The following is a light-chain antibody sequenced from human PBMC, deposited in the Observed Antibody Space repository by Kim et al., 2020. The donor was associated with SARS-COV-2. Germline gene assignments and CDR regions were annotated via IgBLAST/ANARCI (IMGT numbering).Light chain of an antibody. V-gene: IGKV3-11*01. Sequence: EIVLTQSPATPSLSPGERATLSCRASQSVSSYLAWYQQKPGQAPRLLIYGASSRATGIPARFSGSGAGTDFTLTISSLEPEDFAVYYCQQRSNWPPALTFGGGTKVDIK. CDR3: QQRSNWPPALT. J-gene: IGKJ4*01. CDR2: GAS. CDR1: QSVSSY.